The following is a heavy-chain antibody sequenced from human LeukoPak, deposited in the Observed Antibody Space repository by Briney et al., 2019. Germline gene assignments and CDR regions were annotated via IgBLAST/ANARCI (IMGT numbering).Heavy chain of an antibody. CDR3: VRDADISGWYSYSDY. Sequence: GGSLRLSCAASGFTFSSYAMAWVRQAPGKGLEWVAVIWYDGSNKYYADSVKGRFTISRDNSKNTLYLQMNSLRAEDTAVYHCVRDADISGWYSYSDYWGQGTLVTVSP. V-gene: IGHV3-33*08. CDR2: IWYDGSNK. J-gene: IGHJ4*02. D-gene: IGHD6-19*01. CDR1: GFTFSSYA.